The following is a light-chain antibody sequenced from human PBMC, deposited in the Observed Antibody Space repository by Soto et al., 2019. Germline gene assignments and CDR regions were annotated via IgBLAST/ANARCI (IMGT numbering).Light chain of an antibody. CDR3: QQYGDSPRT. V-gene: IGKV3-20*01. CDR2: GAS. J-gene: IGKJ1*01. CDR1: QSVSSNY. Sequence: EIVLTQSPGTLSLSPGERATLSCRASQSVSSNYLAWYQQKPGQAPRLLIYGASSRATGISARFNGSGSGTDFTLTISSLEPEDFAVYYCQQYGDSPRTFGQGTTVEIK.